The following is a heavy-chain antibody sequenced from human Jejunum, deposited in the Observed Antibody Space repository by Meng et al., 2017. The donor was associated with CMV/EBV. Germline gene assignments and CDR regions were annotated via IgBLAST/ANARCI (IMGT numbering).Heavy chain of an antibody. CDR2: TSDDGSNK. J-gene: IGHJ4*02. CDR3: ARDRHTGSFYGYFDW. D-gene: IGHD1-26*01. CDR1: GFTFSSFA. Sequence: QVHLVESGGGVVQPERSLRLSCGASGFTFSSFAMHWVRQAPGKGLEWVAVTSDDGSNKHYADSVKGRFTISRDNSKNTVSLQMDSLKTEDTAVYYCARDRHTGSFYGYFDWWGQGTLVTVSS. V-gene: IGHV3-30-3*01.